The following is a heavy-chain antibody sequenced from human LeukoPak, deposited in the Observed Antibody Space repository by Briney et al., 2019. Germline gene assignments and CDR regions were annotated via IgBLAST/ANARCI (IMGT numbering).Heavy chain of an antibody. CDR2: IRYDGGTT. V-gene: IGHV3-30*02. CDR3: ARTAAIERVDY. Sequence: GGSLRLSCEASGFTFTTYGMHWLRQAPGKGLEWVAYIRYDGGTTFYGDSVKGRFTISRDNSKNTLYLQLNSLRPEDTAVYYCARTAAIERVDYWGQGTLVTVSS. CDR1: GFTFTTYG. D-gene: IGHD5-24*01. J-gene: IGHJ4*02.